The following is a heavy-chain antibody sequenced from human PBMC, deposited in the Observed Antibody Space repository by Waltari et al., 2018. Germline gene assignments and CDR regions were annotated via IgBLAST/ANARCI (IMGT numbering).Heavy chain of an antibody. CDR3: ATANSYDFSGPPYDPFDI. CDR1: GFSLTYNF. Sequence: EVQLVESGGGLIQPGGSLRLSCAASGFSLTYNFLTWARQAPGKGLEWVLMVYAGGNSDSADSVKGRFSTSRDNSKNTVYLQMDNLRPDDTALYYCATANSYDFSGPPYDPFDIWGQGTMVTVSS. D-gene: IGHD3-22*01. CDR2: VYAGGNS. J-gene: IGHJ3*02. V-gene: IGHV3-53*01.